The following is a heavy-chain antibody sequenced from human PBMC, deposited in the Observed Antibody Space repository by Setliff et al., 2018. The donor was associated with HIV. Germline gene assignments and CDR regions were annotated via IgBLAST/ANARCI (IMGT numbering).Heavy chain of an antibody. Sequence: SETLSLTCTVSGDSISSYYWSWIRQPPGKGLECIGHLYHSGSTHYSPSLKSRVTMSVATSKNQFSLKLRSVTAADTAVYYCARHLESKLLSYWGQGTLVTVSS. CDR1: GDSISSYY. CDR3: ARHLESKLLSY. V-gene: IGHV4-59*08. D-gene: IGHD3-3*01. CDR2: LYHSGST. J-gene: IGHJ4*02.